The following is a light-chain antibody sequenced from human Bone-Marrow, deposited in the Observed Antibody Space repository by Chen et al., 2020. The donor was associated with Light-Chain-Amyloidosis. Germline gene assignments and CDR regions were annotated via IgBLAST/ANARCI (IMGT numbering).Light chain of an antibody. CDR1: DLPTKY. V-gene: IGLV3-25*03. CDR3: QSADSSGTYEVI. CDR2: RDT. Sequence: SYELTQPPSVSVSPGQTARITCSGDDLPTKYAYWYQQKPGQAPVLWIHRDTERPSGISERFSGSSSGTTATLTISGVQAEDEADDHCQSADSSGTYEVIFGGGTKLTVL. J-gene: IGLJ2*01.